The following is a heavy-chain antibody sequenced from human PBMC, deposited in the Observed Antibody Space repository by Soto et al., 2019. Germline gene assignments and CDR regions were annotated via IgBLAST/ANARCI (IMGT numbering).Heavy chain of an antibody. D-gene: IGHD6-13*01. CDR2: IYWDDDK. CDR3: AHSPSEKSIAAAGMVDY. CDR1: GFSLSTSGVG. J-gene: IGHJ4*02. Sequence: QITLKESGPTLVKPTQTLTLTCTFSGFSLSTSGVGVGWIRQPPGKALEWLALIYWDDDKRYSPSLKSRLTITKDTSKNQVVLTMTNMDPVDTATYYCAHSPSEKSIAAAGMVDYWGQGTLVTVSS. V-gene: IGHV2-5*02.